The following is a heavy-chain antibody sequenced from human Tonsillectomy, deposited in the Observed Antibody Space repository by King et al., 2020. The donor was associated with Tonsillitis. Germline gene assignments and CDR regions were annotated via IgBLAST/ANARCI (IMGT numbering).Heavy chain of an antibody. Sequence: VQLVESGGGVVQPGKSLRLSCAASGLTFSRYAMHWVRQAPGKGLEWVAFIWHDGRNKFYVDSVKGRFTISRDNSKNTLYLEMDSLRPVDTGVYYCAKELLSSCPFDDWGQGTLVTVSS. CDR2: IWHDGRNK. CDR1: GLTFSRYA. V-gene: IGHV3-30*02. CDR3: AKELLSSCPFDD. D-gene: IGHD6-13*01. J-gene: IGHJ4*02.